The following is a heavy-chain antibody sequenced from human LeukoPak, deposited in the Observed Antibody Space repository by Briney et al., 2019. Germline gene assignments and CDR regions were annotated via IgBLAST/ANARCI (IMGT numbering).Heavy chain of an antibody. V-gene: IGHV1-18*01. D-gene: IGHD2-2*01. J-gene: IGHJ4*02. CDR3: ARVVGLKVVPAAFDY. CDR1: GYTFTSYG. CDR2: ISAYNGNT. Sequence: ASVKVSCKASGYTFTSYGISWVRQAPGQGLEWMGWISAYNGNTNYAQKLQGRVTMTTDTSTSTAYMELRSLRSDDTAVYYCARVVGLKVVPAAFDYWGQGTLVTVSS.